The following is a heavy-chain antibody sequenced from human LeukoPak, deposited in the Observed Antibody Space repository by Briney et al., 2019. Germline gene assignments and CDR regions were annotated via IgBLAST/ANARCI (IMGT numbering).Heavy chain of an antibody. Sequence: SETLSLTCTVSGGSISNRNYHWGWIRQPPGKGLEWIGSICSSGSAYYNPSLKSRVTTSIDTFKNQFSLRLTSVTAADTAVYYCARHVGYSGYDWSYYYYYMDVWGKGTTVTISS. CDR3: ARHVGYSGYDWSYYYYYMDV. CDR1: GGSISNRNYH. J-gene: IGHJ6*03. D-gene: IGHD5-12*01. V-gene: IGHV4-39*01. CDR2: ICSSGSA.